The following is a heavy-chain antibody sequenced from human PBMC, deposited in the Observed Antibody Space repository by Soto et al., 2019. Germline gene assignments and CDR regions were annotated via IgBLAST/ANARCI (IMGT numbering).Heavy chain of an antibody. V-gene: IGHV1-3*01. D-gene: IGHD5-18*01. CDR2: ISAGIGNT. CDR3: ATFGYSYGTGTPGFDY. CDR1: GYTFTTYA. Sequence: GASVKVSCKASGYTFTTYAIHWVRQAPGQWPEWMGWISAGIGNTKYSQNFQGRVTITRDTSASTAYMELNSLRSEDTAVYYCATFGYSYGTGTPGFDYWGQGTLVTVSS. J-gene: IGHJ4*02.